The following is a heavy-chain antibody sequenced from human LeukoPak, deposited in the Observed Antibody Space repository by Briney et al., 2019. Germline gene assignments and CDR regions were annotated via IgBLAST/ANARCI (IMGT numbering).Heavy chain of an antibody. CDR1: RFTFSTYA. CDR2: IGGSSGAT. CDR3: AKRGEGCSGVSCLYWYFDI. D-gene: IGHD2-15*01. Sequence: GGSLRLSCAASRFTFSTYAMNWVRQAPGKGLECVSTIGGSSGATYYADSVKGRFIVSRDNSKNILYLQIYSLRADDTAVYYCAKRGEGCSGVSCLYWYFDIWGRGTLVTVSS. J-gene: IGHJ2*01. V-gene: IGHV3-23*01.